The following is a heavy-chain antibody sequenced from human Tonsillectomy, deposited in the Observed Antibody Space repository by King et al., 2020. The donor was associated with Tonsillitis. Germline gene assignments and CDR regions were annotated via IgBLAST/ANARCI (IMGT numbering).Heavy chain of an antibody. J-gene: IGHJ3*02. V-gene: IGHV3-21*06. CDR2: VNYYSRHK. Sequence: VQLVESGGGLVKPGGSLRLSCRTSGFSFSNYDINWVRQPPGKGLQWVSSVNYYSRHKRYADSVKGRFTISSDNAKNSLYLDMDSLRADDTAVYYCAKDKGADYYDSGRGAFDIWGQGTMVTVS. D-gene: IGHD3-22*01. CDR3: AKDKGADYYDSGRGAFDI. CDR1: GFSFSNYD.